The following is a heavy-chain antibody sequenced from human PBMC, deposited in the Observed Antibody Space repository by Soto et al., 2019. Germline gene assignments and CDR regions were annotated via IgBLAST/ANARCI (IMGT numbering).Heavy chain of an antibody. CDR2: INHSGST. CDR1: GGSFSGYY. V-gene: IGHV4-34*01. CDR3: ARPHGGSSGWDNWFDP. D-gene: IGHD6-25*01. J-gene: IGHJ5*02. Sequence: SETLSLTCAVYGGSFSGYYLNWIRQPPGKGLEWIGEINHSGSTNYNPSLKSRVTISVDTSKNQFSLKLSSVTAADTAVYYCARPHGGSSGWDNWFDPWGQGTLVTV.